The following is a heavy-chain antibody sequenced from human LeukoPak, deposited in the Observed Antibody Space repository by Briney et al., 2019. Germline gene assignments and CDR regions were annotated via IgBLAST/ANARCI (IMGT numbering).Heavy chain of an antibody. CDR3: ARPLYHYYYYMDV. CDR1: GFTFRSYS. J-gene: IGHJ6*03. D-gene: IGHD3-16*02. V-gene: IGHV3-21*01. Sequence: TGGSLRLSCTASGFTFRSYSMNWVRQAPGKRLEWISSITDAGHTYYADSVKGRFTISRDDAKNSLYLQMNSLRADDTAVYFCARPLYHYYYYMDVWGKGTTVAVSS. CDR2: ITDAGHT.